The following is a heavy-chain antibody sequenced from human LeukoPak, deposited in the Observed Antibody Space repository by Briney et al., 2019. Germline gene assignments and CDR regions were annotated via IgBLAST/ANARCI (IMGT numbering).Heavy chain of an antibody. Sequence: GGSLRLSCAASGFTFSSYAMSWVRQAPGKGLEWVSAISGSGGSTYYADSVKGRFTISRDNAKNSLYLQMNSLRAEDTAVYYCARDIGGYSYGQLIFDYWGQGTLVTVSS. CDR3: ARDIGGYSYGQLIFDY. J-gene: IGHJ4*02. D-gene: IGHD5-18*01. CDR2: ISGSGGST. V-gene: IGHV3-23*01. CDR1: GFTFSSYA.